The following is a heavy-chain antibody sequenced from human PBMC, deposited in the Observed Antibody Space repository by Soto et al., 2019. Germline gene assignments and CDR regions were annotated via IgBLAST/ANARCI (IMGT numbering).Heavy chain of an antibody. CDR3: ARVKDYYDSSGYHKWFDP. CDR2: IYHSGST. Sequence: NPSENLSLTCAVSGGSISSCGYSWSWIRQPPGKGLEWIGYIYHSGSTYYNPSLKSRVTISVDRSKNQFSLKLSSVTAADTAVYYCARVKDYYDSSGYHKWFDPCGQGTLVIVSS. J-gene: IGHJ5*02. V-gene: IGHV4-30-2*01. CDR1: GGSISSCGYS. D-gene: IGHD3-22*01.